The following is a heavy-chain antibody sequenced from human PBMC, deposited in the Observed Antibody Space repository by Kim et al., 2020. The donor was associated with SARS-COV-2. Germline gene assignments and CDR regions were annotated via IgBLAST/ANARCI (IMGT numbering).Heavy chain of an antibody. CDR1: GFTFSSYA. Sequence: GGSLRLSCSASGFTFSSYAMHWVRQAPGKGLEYVSAISSNGGSTYYADSVKGRFTISRDNSKNTLYLQMSSLRAEDTAVYYCVKDMLTGYSSGWPPRDYYYYGMDVWGQGTTVTVSS. D-gene: IGHD6-19*01. V-gene: IGHV3-64D*06. J-gene: IGHJ6*02. CDR2: ISSNGGST. CDR3: VKDMLTGYSSGWPPRDYYYYGMDV.